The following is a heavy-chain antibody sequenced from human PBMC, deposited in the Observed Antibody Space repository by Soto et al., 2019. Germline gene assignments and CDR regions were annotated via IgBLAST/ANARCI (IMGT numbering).Heavy chain of an antibody. J-gene: IGHJ4*02. Sequence: LETLSLTFAVYGGSFSGYYWSWIRQPPGKGLEWIGEINDSGSTKYNPSLKSRVTISVDTSKNQFSLKLSSVTAADTAVYYCAIEGNSYGYFYFDYWGKGTLVTVSS. CDR1: GGSFSGYY. D-gene: IGHD5-18*01. V-gene: IGHV4-34*01. CDR2: INDSGST. CDR3: AIEGNSYGYFYFDY.